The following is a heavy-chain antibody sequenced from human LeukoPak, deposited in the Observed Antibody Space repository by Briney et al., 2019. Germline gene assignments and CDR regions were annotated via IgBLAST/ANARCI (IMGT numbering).Heavy chain of an antibody. D-gene: IGHD3-22*01. J-gene: IGHJ4*02. CDR2: IIPIFGTA. CDR3: AREWTYYYDSSGYPGGNDY. Sequence: SVKVSCKASGGTFSSYAISWVRQAPGQGLEWMGGIIPIFGTANYAQKLQGRVTMTTDTSTSTAYMELRSLRSDDTAVYYCAREWTYYYDSSGYPGGNDYWGQGTLGTVSS. V-gene: IGHV1-69*05. CDR1: GGTFSSYA.